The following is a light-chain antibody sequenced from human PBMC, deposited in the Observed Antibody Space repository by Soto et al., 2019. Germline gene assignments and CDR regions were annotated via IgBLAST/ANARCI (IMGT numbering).Light chain of an antibody. CDR3: QSYDSSLSASGV. Sequence: QSVLTQPPSVSGAPGQRVSISCTGSNSNIGAGYDVHWYQQLPGTAPKLLIYGNNNRPSGVPDRFSGSKSGTSASLAITGLQTEDEADYYCQSYDSSLSASGVFVGGTKLTVL. CDR1: NSNIGAGYD. V-gene: IGLV1-40*01. J-gene: IGLJ3*02. CDR2: GNN.